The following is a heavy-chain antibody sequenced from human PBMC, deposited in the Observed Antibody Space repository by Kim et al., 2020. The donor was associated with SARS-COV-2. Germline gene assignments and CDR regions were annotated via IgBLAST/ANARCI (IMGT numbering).Heavy chain of an antibody. CDR2: ISGSGGST. CDR3: ASSLRYTMIVDY. Sequence: GGSLRLSCAASGFTFSSYAMSWVRQAQGKGLEWVSAISGSGGSTYYADSVKGRFTISRDNAKNTLYLQMNSLRAEDTAVYYCASSLRYTMIVDYWGQGTLVTVSS. CDR1: GFTFSSYA. D-gene: IGHD3-22*01. J-gene: IGHJ4*02. V-gene: IGHV3-23*01.